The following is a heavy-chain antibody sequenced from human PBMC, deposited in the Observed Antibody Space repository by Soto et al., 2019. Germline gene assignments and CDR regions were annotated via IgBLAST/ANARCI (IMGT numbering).Heavy chain of an antibody. D-gene: IGHD5-18*01. J-gene: IGHJ4*02. Sequence: QVQLVQSGAEVKKPGSSVKVSCKASGGTFSSYAISWVRQAPGQGLEWMGGIIPIFGTANYAQKFQGRVKITAEESTSTAYMELSSLRSEDTAVYYCARVEYSYGTPYYFDYWGQGTLVTVSS. CDR2: IIPIFGTA. V-gene: IGHV1-69*12. CDR3: ARVEYSYGTPYYFDY. CDR1: GGTFSSYA.